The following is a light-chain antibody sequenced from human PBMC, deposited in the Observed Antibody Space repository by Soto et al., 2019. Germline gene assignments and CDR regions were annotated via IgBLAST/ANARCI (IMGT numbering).Light chain of an antibody. Sequence: QSALTQPASVSGSPGQSISISCTGPSSDVGDYISVSWFQHHPGKPPKLMIYEVSNRPSGVSNRFSGSKSANTASLTISGLHAEDEADYYCTSYTSSTTLYVFGTGTKLTVL. J-gene: IGLJ1*01. V-gene: IGLV2-14*01. CDR3: TSYTSSTTLYV. CDR2: EVS. CDR1: SSDVGDYIS.